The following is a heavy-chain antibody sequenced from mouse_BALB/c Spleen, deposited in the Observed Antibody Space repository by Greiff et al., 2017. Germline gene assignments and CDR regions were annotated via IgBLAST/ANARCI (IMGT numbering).Heavy chain of an antibody. Sequence: VQGVESGGGLVQPGGSRKLSCAASGFTFSSFGMHWVRQAPEKGLEWVAYISSGSSTIYYADTVKGRFTISRDNPKNTLFLQMTSLRSEDTAMYYCARYGYWYFDVWGAGTTVTVSS. CDR2: ISSGSSTI. CDR1: GFTFSSFG. V-gene: IGHV5-17*02. J-gene: IGHJ1*01. D-gene: IGHD1-1*01. CDR3: ARYGYWYFDV.